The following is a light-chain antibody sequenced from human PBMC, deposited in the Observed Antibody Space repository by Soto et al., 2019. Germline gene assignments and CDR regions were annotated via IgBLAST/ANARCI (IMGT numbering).Light chain of an antibody. Sequence: EIVMTQSPATLSVFPRERATLSCRARQSVSSNLAWYQQKPGQAPRLLIYGASTRATGIPARFSGSGSGTEFTLTISSLQSEDFAVYFCQQYNIWPQTFGQGTKVDIK. CDR1: QSVSSN. CDR2: GAS. CDR3: QQYNIWPQT. J-gene: IGKJ1*01. V-gene: IGKV3-15*01.